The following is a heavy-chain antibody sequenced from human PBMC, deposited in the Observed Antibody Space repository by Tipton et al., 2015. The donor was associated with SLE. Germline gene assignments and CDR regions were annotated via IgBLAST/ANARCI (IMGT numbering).Heavy chain of an antibody. CDR2: IYSSGST. CDR3: ARDSSGGYNWFDP. D-gene: IGHD3-22*01. J-gene: IGHJ5*02. CDR1: GYSISSGYY. Sequence: TLSLTCTVSGYSISSGYYWGWIRQPAGAGLEWIGRIYSSGSTNYNPSLKSRVTISVDTSKNQFSLKLSSVTAADTAVYYCARDSSGGYNWFDPWGQGTLVTVSS. V-gene: IGHV4-61*02.